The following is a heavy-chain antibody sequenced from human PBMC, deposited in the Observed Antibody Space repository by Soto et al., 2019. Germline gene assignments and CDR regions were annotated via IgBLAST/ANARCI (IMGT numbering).Heavy chain of an antibody. V-gene: IGHV5-51*01. Sequence: PGESLKISCKGSGYGFTSYRIAWVRQMPGKGLEWMGIIYPGDSDTRYSPSFQGQVTISADKSISTAYLQWSSLKASDTAMYYCASHPPYYDSSGPQLQNAFDIWGQGTMVTVS. J-gene: IGHJ3*02. CDR1: GYGFTSYR. D-gene: IGHD3-22*01. CDR2: IYPGDSDT. CDR3: ASHPPYYDSSGPQLQNAFDI.